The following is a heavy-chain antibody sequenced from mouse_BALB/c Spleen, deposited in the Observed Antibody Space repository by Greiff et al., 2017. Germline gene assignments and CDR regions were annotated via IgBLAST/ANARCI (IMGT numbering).Heavy chain of an antibody. CDR2: ISYSGST. J-gene: IGHJ4*01. V-gene: IGHV3-8*02. Sequence: EVQLQQSGPSLVKPSQTLSLTCSVTGDSITSGYWNWIRKFPGNKLEYMGYISYSGSTYYNPSLKSRISITRDTSKNQYYLQLNSVTTEDTATYYCARSGYYGSSYVYYAMDYWGQGTSVTVSS. D-gene: IGHD1-1*01. CDR1: GDSITSGY. CDR3: ARSGYYGSSYVYYAMDY.